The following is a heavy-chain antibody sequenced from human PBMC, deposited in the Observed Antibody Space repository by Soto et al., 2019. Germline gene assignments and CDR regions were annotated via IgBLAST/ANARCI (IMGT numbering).Heavy chain of an antibody. CDR3: AKDIGEEWALPYYFDY. D-gene: IGHD1-26*01. Sequence: QVQLVESGGGVVQPGRSLRLSCAASGFTFSSYGMHWVRQAPGKGLEWVAVISYDGSNKYYADSVKGRFTISRDNSKNTLYLQMNSLRAEDTAVYYCAKDIGEEWALPYYFDYWGQGTLVTVSS. CDR1: GFTFSSYG. CDR2: ISYDGSNK. V-gene: IGHV3-30*18. J-gene: IGHJ4*02.